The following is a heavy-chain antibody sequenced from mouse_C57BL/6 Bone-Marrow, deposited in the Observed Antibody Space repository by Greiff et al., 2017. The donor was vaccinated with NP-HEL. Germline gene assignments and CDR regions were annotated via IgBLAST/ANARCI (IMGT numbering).Heavy chain of an antibody. J-gene: IGHJ3*01. CDR1: GYSFTDYN. CDR3: VDSSGYGGLFAY. CDR2: INPNYGTT. Sequence: VQLQQSGPELVKPGASVKISCKASGYSFTDYNMNWVKQSNGKSLEWIGVINPNYGTTSYNQKFKGKATLTVDQSSSTAYMQLNSLTSEDSAVYYGVDSSGYGGLFAYWGQGTLVTVSA. D-gene: IGHD3-2*02. V-gene: IGHV1-39*01.